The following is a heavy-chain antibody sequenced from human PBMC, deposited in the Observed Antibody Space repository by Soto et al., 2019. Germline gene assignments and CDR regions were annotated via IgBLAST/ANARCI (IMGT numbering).Heavy chain of an antibody. V-gene: IGHV4-4*02. CDR2: IDQNGIT. J-gene: IGHJ6*02. Sequence: SETLSLTCAVSGDRISSSKCWTWVRQTPGKGLEWIGKIDQNGITNYNPSLESRVTILKDNSKNQLSLKLTSVTAVDSAVYYCARLNRDYYYYGMDVWGQGATVTVSS. CDR1: GDRISSSKC. CDR3: ARLNRDYYYYGMDV.